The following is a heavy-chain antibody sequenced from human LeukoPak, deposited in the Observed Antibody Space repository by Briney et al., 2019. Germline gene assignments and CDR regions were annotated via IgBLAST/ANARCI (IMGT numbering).Heavy chain of an antibody. CDR1: GFTFSTYW. D-gene: IGHD6-13*01. CDR3: ARDSAGNDY. V-gene: IGHV3-7*01. Sequence: GGSLRLSCAASGFTFSTYWMSWVRQAPGEGVEWVANIKQDGSEKYYVDSVKGRFTISRDNAKNSLYLQMNSLRAEDTAMYYCARDSAGNDYWGQGTLVTVSS. J-gene: IGHJ4*02. CDR2: IKQDGSEK.